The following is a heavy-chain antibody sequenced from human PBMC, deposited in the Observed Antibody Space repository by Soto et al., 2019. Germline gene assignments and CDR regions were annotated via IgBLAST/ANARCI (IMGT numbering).Heavy chain of an antibody. Sequence: QVQLVESGGGVVQPGTSLSLSCAASGFRVKSFVMHWVRQAPGKGLEWVAFTSYDGNNKDYGDSVKGRFTVSRDNSQNTLHLQMDFLRPEDTALYYCARWGTTGGFDLWGQGTLVSVSS. J-gene: IGHJ4*02. V-gene: IGHV3-30*19. CDR3: ARWGTTGGFDL. D-gene: IGHD3-16*01. CDR2: TSYDGNNK. CDR1: GFRVKSFV.